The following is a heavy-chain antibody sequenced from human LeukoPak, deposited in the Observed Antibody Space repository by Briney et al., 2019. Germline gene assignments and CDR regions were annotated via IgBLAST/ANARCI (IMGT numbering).Heavy chain of an antibody. CDR1: GGSISSYY. J-gene: IGHJ6*02. CDR2: IYYSGST. CDR3: ARLNYYYYYGMDV. Sequence: KSSETLSLTCTVSGGSISSYYWSWIRQPPGKGLEWIGYIYYSGSTNYNPSLKSRVTISVDTPKNQFSLKLSSVTAADTAVYCCARLNYYYYYGMDVWGQGTTVTVSS. V-gene: IGHV4-59*01.